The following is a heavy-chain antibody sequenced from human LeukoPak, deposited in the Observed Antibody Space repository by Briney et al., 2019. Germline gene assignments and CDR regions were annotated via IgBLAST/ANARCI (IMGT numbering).Heavy chain of an antibody. D-gene: IGHD4-17*01. V-gene: IGHV1-24*01. CDR1: GYTLTELS. J-gene: IGHJ4*02. Sequence: ASEKVSCKVSGYTLTELSMHWVRQGPGKGLDLMGGLDSEDGETIYAQKFQGRVTMTEDTSTDTAYMELSSLRSEDTAVYYCATPGGYGDYGGFGPYYFDYWGQGTLVTVSS. CDR2: LDSEDGET. CDR3: ATPGGYGDYGGFGPYYFDY.